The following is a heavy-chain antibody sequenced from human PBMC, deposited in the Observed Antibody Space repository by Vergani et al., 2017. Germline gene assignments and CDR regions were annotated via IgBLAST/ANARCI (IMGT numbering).Heavy chain of an antibody. Sequence: QVQLQQWGAGLLKPSETLSLTCAVYGGSFSGYYCSWIRQPPGKGLEWIGGINHSGSTNYNPSLKSRVTISVDTSTNQLCMKLGSVTAADTAVYYSAGGRGGYDSWGQGTLVTVSS. J-gene: IGHJ5*01. V-gene: IGHV4-34*01. CDR2: INHSGST. CDR3: AGGRGGYDS. CDR1: GGSFSGYY. D-gene: IGHD2-15*01.